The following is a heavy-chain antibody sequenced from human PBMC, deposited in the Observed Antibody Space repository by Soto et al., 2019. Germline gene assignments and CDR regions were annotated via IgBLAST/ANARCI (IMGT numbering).Heavy chain of an antibody. V-gene: IGHV3-49*04. CDR1: GFTFGDYA. CDR3: TSASIAARPSDYYYYGMDV. J-gene: IGHJ6*02. Sequence: HPGGSLRLSCTASGFTFGDYAMSWVRQAPGKGLEWVGFIRSKAYGGTTEYAASVKGRFTVSRDDSKSIAYLQMNSLKTEDTAVYYCTSASIAARPSDYYYYGMDVWGQGTTVTVSS. D-gene: IGHD6-6*01. CDR2: IRSKAYGGTT.